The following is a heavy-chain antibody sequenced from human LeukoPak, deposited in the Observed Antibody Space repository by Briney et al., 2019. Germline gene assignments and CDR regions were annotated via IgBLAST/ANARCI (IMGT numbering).Heavy chain of an antibody. D-gene: IGHD3-9*01. CDR3: AKEGDFYDILTDY. CDR1: GFTFRTYA. V-gene: IGHV3-23*01. J-gene: IGHJ4*02. Sequence: PGGSLRLSCAASGFTFRTYAMSWARQAPGKGLGWVSGISGSGGSTYYADSVKGRFTISRDNSKNTLYLQMNSLRAEDTAVYYCAKEGDFYDILTDYWGQGTLVTVSS. CDR2: ISGSGGST.